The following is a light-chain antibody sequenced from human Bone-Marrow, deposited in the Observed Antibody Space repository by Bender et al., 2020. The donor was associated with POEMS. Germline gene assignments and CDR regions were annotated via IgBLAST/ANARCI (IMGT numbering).Light chain of an antibody. CDR3: GTWDNSLSAGV. V-gene: IGLV1-51*02. CDR2: ENN. Sequence: QSVLTQPPSASGTPGQRVTISCSGSSSNIGSHSVSWYQQLPGTAPKLLIYENNKRPSGIPDRFSGSKSGTSATLGITGLLTGDEADYYCGTWDNSLSAGVFGGGTKLTVL. J-gene: IGLJ3*02. CDR1: SSNIGSHS.